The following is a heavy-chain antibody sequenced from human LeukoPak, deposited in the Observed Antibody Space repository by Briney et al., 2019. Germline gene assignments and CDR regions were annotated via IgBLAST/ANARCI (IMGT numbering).Heavy chain of an antibody. J-gene: IGHJ4*02. CDR1: GGSFSGYY. Sequence: PSETLSLTCAVYGGSFSGYYWSWIRQPPGKGLEWIGEINHSGSTNYNPSLKSRVTISVDTSKNQFSLKLSSVTAADTAVYHCARATTVTNGSIYYFDYWGQGTLVTVSS. CDR3: ARATTVTNGSIYYFDY. V-gene: IGHV4-34*01. D-gene: IGHD4-17*01. CDR2: INHSGST.